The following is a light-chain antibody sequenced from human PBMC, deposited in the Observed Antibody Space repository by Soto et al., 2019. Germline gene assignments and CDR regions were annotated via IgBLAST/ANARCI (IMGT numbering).Light chain of an antibody. CDR3: QQYGSSPYT. V-gene: IGKV3-20*01. CDR2: GAS. J-gene: IGKJ2*01. CDR1: QSVRNSY. Sequence: EILLTQSPGTLSLSPGERATLSCRASQSVRNSYLAWYQQKPGQAPRLLIYGASGRATGIPDRFSGSGSGTDFPLTISRLEPEDCAVYYCQQYGSSPYTFGQGTKLEI.